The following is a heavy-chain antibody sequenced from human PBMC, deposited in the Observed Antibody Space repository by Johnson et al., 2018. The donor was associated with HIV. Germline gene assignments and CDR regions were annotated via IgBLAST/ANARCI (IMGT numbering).Heavy chain of an antibody. Sequence: QVQLVESGGGVVQPGRSLRLSCIVSGFTFSTYAMHWVRQAPGKGLEWVSVIYSGGSTYYADSVKGRFTISRDNSKNTLYLQMNSLRAEDTAVYYCARVASGAFDIWGQGTMVTVSS. CDR2: IYSGGST. D-gene: IGHD3-3*01. CDR3: ARVASGAFDI. V-gene: IGHV3-NL1*01. CDR1: GFTFSTYA. J-gene: IGHJ3*02.